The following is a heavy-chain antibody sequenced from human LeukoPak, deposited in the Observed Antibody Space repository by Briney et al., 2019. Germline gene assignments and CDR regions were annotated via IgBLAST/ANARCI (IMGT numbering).Heavy chain of an antibody. J-gene: IGHJ4*02. CDR1: GGSISSYY. V-gene: IGHV4-59*04. CDR2: IYYSGST. Sequence: SETLSLTCTVSGGSISSYYWSWIRQPPGKGLEWIGYIYYSGSTYYNPSLKSRVTISVDTSKNQFSLKLSSVTAADTAVYYCARHGDDFDYWGQGTLVTVSS. CDR3: ARHGDDFDY. D-gene: IGHD4-17*01.